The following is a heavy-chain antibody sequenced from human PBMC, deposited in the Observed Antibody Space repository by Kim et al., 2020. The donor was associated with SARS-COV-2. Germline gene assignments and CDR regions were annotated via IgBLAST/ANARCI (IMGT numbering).Heavy chain of an antibody. V-gene: IGHV4-39*01. J-gene: IGHJ4*02. D-gene: IGHD3-16*01. Sequence: SETLSLTCTVSGGSISNSLSYWAWIRQPPGKGLEWLGSIFSDGTTNHNPSLWSRVTISIYTSKNHFSLVLTSAIAADTAVYYCTRHPEYVDFDYWGRGILITVSS. CDR2: IFSDGTT. CDR1: GGSISNSLSY. CDR3: TRHPEYVDFDY.